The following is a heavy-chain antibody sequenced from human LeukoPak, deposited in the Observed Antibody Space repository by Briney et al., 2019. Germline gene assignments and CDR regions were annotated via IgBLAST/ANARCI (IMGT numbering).Heavy chain of an antibody. V-gene: IGHV4-4*02. CDR1: GGSSSSSNW. CDR3: ARVNWDYYYYYGMDV. J-gene: IGHJ6*02. CDR2: IDHSGRT. D-gene: IGHD3-16*01. Sequence: SETLSLTCAVSGGSSSSSNWWNWVRQPPGKGLEWIGEIDHSGRTNYNPSLKSRVTISVDKSKNQISLKLSSVTAADTAVYYCARVNWDYYYYYGMDVWGQGTTVTVSS.